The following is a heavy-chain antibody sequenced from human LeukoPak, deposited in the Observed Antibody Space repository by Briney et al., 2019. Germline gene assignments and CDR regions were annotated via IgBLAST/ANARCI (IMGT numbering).Heavy chain of an antibody. D-gene: IGHD3-22*01. J-gene: IGHJ4*02. V-gene: IGHV3-23*01. CDR3: AKGDRYYYDSSGYYFDY. CDR2: ISGSGGSK. CDR1: GFTFSSYA. Sequence: GGSLRLSCAASGFTFSSYAMSWVRQAPGEGLEWVSVISGSGGSKYYADSVKGRFTISRDNSKNTLYLQMNSLRAEDTAVYYCAKGDRYYYDSSGYYFDYWGQGTLVTVSS.